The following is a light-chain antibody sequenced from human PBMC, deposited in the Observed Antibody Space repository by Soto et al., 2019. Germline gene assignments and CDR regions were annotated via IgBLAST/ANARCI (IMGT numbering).Light chain of an antibody. J-gene: IGKJ4*01. Sequence: EIVLTQSPATLSLSPGERATLSCSASQSVSTDLAWYQQKPGQAPRLLIYDTSNRATGIPARFSGSGSGTDFTLTISSLEPEDFAVYYCHQRSNWPPFTFGGGTKVEIK. V-gene: IGKV3-11*01. CDR1: QSVSTD. CDR2: DTS. CDR3: HQRSNWPPFT.